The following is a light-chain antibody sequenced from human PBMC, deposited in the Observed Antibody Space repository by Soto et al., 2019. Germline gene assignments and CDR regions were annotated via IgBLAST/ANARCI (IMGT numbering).Light chain of an antibody. Sequence: EIVMTQSPATLAVSPVERGTLSCRGTQSVSSDLAWYHQKPGQAPRLLISGASTRATGIPARFSGSGSGTEFTLTINRLQSEDFAVYYCQQYNNCPRTFGQGNKVDIK. V-gene: IGKV3-15*01. CDR2: GAS. CDR3: QQYNNCPRT. CDR1: QSVSSD. J-gene: IGKJ1*01.